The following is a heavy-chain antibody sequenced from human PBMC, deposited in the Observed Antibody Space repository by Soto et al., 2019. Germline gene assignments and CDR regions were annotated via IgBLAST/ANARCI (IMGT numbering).Heavy chain of an antibody. J-gene: IGHJ2*01. D-gene: IGHD4-17*01. CDR1: GGSVSSGSYY. Sequence: QVQLQESGPGLVKPSETLSLTCTVSGGSVSSGSYYWSWIRQPPGKGLEWIGYIYYSGSTNYNPPLKSRVTISVDTSKNQFSLKLSSVAAADTAVYYCARDEDYGGNSGYFDLWGRGTLVTVSS. CDR3: ARDEDYGGNSGYFDL. V-gene: IGHV4-61*01. CDR2: IYYSGST.